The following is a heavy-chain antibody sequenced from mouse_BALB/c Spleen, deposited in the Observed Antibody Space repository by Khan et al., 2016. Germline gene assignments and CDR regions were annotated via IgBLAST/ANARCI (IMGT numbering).Heavy chain of an antibody. V-gene: IGHV9-3-1*01. Sequence: QIQLVQSGPELKKPGETVKISCKASGYTFTNYGMNWVKQAPGKGLKWMGWINTYTGEPTYADDFKGRFAFSLETSASTAYLQINNLKNEDTATYFCAIRHYVSSCDAWFAYWGQGTLVTVSA. CDR1: GYTFTNYG. D-gene: IGHD1-1*01. CDR3: AIRHYVSSCDAWFAY. J-gene: IGHJ3*01. CDR2: INTYTGEP.